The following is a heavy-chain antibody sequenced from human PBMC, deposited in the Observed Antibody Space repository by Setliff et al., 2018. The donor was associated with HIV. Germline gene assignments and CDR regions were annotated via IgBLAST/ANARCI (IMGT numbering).Heavy chain of an antibody. V-gene: IGHV1-69*13. Sequence: SVKVSCKASGGTFRSYAITWVRQAPGQGLEWMGRIIPIFGIANYAQKFQGRVTITADESMTTAYMELRSLRSDDTAMYYCARGACGGDSCYLMKYYFDHWGQGTLVTVSS. CDR3: ARGACGGDSCYLMKYYFDH. D-gene: IGHD2-15*01. J-gene: IGHJ4*02. CDR1: GGTFRSYA. CDR2: IIPIFGIA.